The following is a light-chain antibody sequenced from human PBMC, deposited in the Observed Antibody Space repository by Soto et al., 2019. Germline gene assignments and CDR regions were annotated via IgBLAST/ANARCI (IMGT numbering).Light chain of an antibody. J-gene: IGKJ5*01. Sequence: EIVMTQSPAILSVSPGERATLSCRASQSVCISVAWYQQKPGQAPRLLIYGASTRATGIPARFSGSGSGTEFTLSISSLQSEDSAVYYCKQYKNWPPITFGQGTRLEIK. CDR3: KQYKNWPPIT. CDR2: GAS. CDR1: QSVCIS. V-gene: IGKV3-15*01.